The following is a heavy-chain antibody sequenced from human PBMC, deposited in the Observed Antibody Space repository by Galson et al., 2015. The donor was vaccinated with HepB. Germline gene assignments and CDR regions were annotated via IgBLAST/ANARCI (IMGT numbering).Heavy chain of an antibody. J-gene: IGHJ6*02. CDR3: ARDPIAQPVAGPRDYYYGMDV. CDR2: ISYDGSNK. Sequence: SLRLSCAASGFTFSSYAMHWVRQAPGKGLEWVAVISYDGSNKYYADSVKGRFTISRDNSKNTLYLQMNSLRAEDTAVYYCARDPIAQPVAGPRDYYYGMDVWGQGTTVTVSS. D-gene: IGHD6-19*01. V-gene: IGHV3-30*04. CDR1: GFTFSSYA.